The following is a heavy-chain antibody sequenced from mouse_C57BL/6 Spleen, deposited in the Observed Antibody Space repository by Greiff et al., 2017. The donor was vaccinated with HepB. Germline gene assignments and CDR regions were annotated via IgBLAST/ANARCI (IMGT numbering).Heavy chain of an antibody. J-gene: IGHJ4*01. V-gene: IGHV5-4*01. Sequence: EVQLVESGGGLVKPGGSLKLSCAASGFTFSSYAMSWVRQTPEKRLEWVATISDGGSYTYYPDNVKGRFTISRDNAKNNLYLQMSHLKSEDTAMYYCAREDGYYDAMDYWGQGTSVTVSS. CDR1: GFTFSSYA. D-gene: IGHD2-3*01. CDR3: AREDGYYDAMDY. CDR2: ISDGGSYT.